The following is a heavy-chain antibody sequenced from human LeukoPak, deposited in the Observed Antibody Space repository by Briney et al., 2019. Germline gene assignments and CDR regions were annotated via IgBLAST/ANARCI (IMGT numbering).Heavy chain of an antibody. CDR1: GFTFSSYW. Sequence: GGSLRLSCAASGFTFSSYWMSWVRQAPGKGLEWVANIKQDGSEKYYVDSVKGRFTISRDNAKNSLYLQMNSLRAEDTALYHCARGNYYGSGSYQGNDYWGQGTLVTVSS. CDR3: ARGNYYGSGSYQGNDY. J-gene: IGHJ4*02. V-gene: IGHV3-7*03. CDR2: IKQDGSEK. D-gene: IGHD3-10*01.